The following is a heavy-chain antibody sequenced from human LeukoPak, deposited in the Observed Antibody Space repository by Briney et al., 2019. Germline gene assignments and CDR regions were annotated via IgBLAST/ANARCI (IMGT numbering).Heavy chain of an antibody. CDR1: GYTFIHYD. D-gene: IGHD3-10*01. J-gene: IGHJ4*02. Sequence: ASVKVSCKASGYTFIHYDLNWVRQATGQGLEWMGWMNPVRGNTGSAQKFQGRINMTRNTSITTAYMELSSLRSDDTAVYYCVRAMVRGVVLSDFWGQGTLVTVSS. CDR3: VRAMVRGVVLSDF. CDR2: MNPVRGNT. V-gene: IGHV1-8*01.